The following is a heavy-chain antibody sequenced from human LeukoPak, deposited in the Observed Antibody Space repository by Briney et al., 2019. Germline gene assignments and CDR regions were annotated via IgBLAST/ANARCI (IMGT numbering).Heavy chain of an antibody. Sequence: GGSLRLSCAASGFTFSNPWMSWVRQAPGKGLEWVANIKKDGSEKYYVDAVKGRFTISRDNAKTSLYLQMNSLRAEDTAVYYCARDLSGIAGYTYGRGIDYWGQGTLVTVSS. CDR2: IKKDGSEK. CDR3: ARDLSGIAGYTYGRGIDY. D-gene: IGHD5-18*01. J-gene: IGHJ4*02. CDR1: GFTFSNPW. V-gene: IGHV3-7*01.